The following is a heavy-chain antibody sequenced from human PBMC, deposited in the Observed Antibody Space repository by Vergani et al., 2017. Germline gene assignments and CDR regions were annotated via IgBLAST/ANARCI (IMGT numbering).Heavy chain of an antibody. D-gene: IGHD1-1*01. Sequence: QVQLVQSGAEVKKPGSSVKVSCKASGATFRSNTISWVRQAPGKGLEWMAWIRPYTGHTIYAQKFQDRVTMTADTSTNTAYMELRSLRSDDTAGYFCARVAPSNSEVTPTAFDVWGQGTMVTVSS. CDR1: GATFRSNT. V-gene: IGHV1-69*02. J-gene: IGHJ3*01. CDR3: ARVAPSNSEVTPTAFDV. CDR2: IRPYTGHT.